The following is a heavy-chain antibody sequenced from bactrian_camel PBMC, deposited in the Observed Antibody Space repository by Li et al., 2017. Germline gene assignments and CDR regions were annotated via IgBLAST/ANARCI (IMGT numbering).Heavy chain of an antibody. D-gene: IGHD5*01. J-gene: IGHJ4*01. CDR1: GFTFSRYT. CDR2: INGGGGGST. V-gene: IGHV3S40*01. CDR3: TTGSKLTRYFFD. Sequence: VQLVESGGGLVQPGGSLRLSCVGSGFTFSRYTMTWVRQAPGKGFEWVSSINGGGGGSTSYADSVKGRFTISRDNAKNTVSLQMNSLKSEDTALYYCTTGSKLTRYFFDWGQGTQVTVSS.